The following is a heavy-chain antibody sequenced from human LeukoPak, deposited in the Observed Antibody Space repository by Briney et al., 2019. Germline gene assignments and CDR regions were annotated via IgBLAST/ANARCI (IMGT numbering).Heavy chain of an antibody. J-gene: IGHJ6*02. D-gene: IGHD3-16*01. CDR1: GFTFSSYS. V-gene: IGHV3-48*02. CDR2: ISRSSSTI. CDR3: ARDYTAYYGMDV. Sequence: GGSLRLPCAASGFTFSSYSMKWVRQAPGKGLEWVSYISRSSSTIYYADSVKGRFTISRDNAKNSLYLQMNSLRDDDTAVYYCARDYTAYYGMDVWGQGTTVAVSS.